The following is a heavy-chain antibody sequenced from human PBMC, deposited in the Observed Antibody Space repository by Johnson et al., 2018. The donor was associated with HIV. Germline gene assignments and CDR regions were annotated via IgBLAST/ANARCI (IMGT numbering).Heavy chain of an antibody. V-gene: IGHV3-11*04. CDR2: ISSSGSTI. D-gene: IGHD2-21*02. CDR1: GFTFSDYY. J-gene: IGHJ3*02. Sequence: QVQLVESGGGLVKPGGSLRLSCAASGFTFSDYYMSWIRKAPGKGLEWVSYISSSGSTIYYADSVKGRFTISRENAKNSLYLQMNSLRAGDTAVYYCAKTIVVVTADAFDIWGQGTMVTVSS. CDR3: AKTIVVVTADAFDI.